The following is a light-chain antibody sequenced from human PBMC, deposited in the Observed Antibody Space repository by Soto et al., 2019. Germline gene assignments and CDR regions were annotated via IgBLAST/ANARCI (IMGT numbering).Light chain of an antibody. CDR3: QSYDSSTVV. J-gene: IGLJ2*01. Sequence: NFMLTQPHSVSESPGKTVTISCTRSSGSIASNYVQWYQQRPGSAPTTVIYEDMQRPSGVPDRFSGSTDGSSNSASLTISGLQTEDEGDYYCQSYDSSTVVFGGGTKLTVL. CDR1: SGSIASNY. V-gene: IGLV6-57*04. CDR2: EDM.